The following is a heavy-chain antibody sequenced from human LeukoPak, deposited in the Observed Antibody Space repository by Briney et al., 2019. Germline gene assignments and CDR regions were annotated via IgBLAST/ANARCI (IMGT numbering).Heavy chain of an antibody. CDR1: GFNFRAYW. CDR3: ARGGYCSSSSCYLDY. D-gene: IGHD2-2*01. Sequence: GGSLRLSCTTSGFNFRAYWMGWVRQAPGKGLEWVANIHQHGSKENYLDSVKGRFTISRDNAKNSLYLQMNSLRAEDTAIYYCARGGYCSSSSCYLDYWGQGTLVTVSS. CDR2: IHQHGSKE. J-gene: IGHJ4*02. V-gene: IGHV3-7*01.